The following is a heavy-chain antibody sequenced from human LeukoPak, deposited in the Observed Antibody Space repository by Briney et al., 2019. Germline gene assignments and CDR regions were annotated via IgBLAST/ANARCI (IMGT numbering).Heavy chain of an antibody. V-gene: IGHV3-15*01. Sequence: GGSLRLSCAASGFTFSSYAMSWVRQAPGKGLEWVGRIKSKTDGGTTDYAAPVKGRLTISRDDSKNTLYLQMNSLKTEDTAVYYCTTATSYYDFWSGYLYWGQGTLVAVSS. J-gene: IGHJ4*02. D-gene: IGHD3-3*01. CDR2: IKSKTDGGTT. CDR1: GFTFSSYA. CDR3: TTATSYYDFWSGYLY.